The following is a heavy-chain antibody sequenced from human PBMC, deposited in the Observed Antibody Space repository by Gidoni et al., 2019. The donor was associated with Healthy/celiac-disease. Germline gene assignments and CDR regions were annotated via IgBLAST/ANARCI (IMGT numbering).Heavy chain of an antibody. V-gene: IGHV4-59*01. D-gene: IGHD2-15*01. CDR3: ARVTVVVAATGSWFDP. J-gene: IGHJ5*02. CDR2: IYYSGSP. Sequence: QVQLQESCPGLVKPSETLSLTCTVSGGSISSYYWSWIRPPPGKGLEWIGYIYYSGSPNYNPSLKSRVTISVDTSKNQFSLKLSSVTAADTAVYYCARVTVVVAATGSWFDPWGQGTLVTVSS. CDR1: GGSISSYY.